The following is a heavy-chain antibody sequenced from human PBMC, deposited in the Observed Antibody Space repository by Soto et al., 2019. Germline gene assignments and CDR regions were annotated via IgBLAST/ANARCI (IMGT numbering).Heavy chain of an antibody. D-gene: IGHD6-6*01. CDR3: ARDLGTRPPDYYYYYCMHA. CDR2: ISAYNGNT. CDR1: GYTFTSYG. Sequence: ASVKVSCKASGYTFTSYGISWVRQAPGQGLEWMGWISAYNGNTNYAQKLQGRVTMTTDTSTSTAYMELRSLRSDDTAVYYCARDLGTRPPDYYYYYCMHARREATTVTV. V-gene: IGHV1-18*01. J-gene: IGHJ6*02.